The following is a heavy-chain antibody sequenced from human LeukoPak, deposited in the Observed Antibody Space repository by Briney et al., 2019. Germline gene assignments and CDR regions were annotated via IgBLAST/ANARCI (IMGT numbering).Heavy chain of an antibody. V-gene: IGHV5-51*01. CDR3: ARHNPTIAVAGTPDY. CDR1: GYSFISYW. CDR2: IYPGDSDT. J-gene: IGHJ4*02. D-gene: IGHD6-19*01. Sequence: GESLKISCKGSGYSFISYWIGWVRQMPGKGLEWMGIIYPGDSDTRYSPSFQGQVTISADKSISTAYLQWSSLKASDTAMYYCARHNPTIAVAGTPDYWGQGTLVTVSS.